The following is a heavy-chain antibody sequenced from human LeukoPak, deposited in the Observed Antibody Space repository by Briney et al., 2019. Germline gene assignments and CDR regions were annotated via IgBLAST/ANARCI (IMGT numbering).Heavy chain of an antibody. J-gene: IGHJ3*02. CDR1: GYTFTSYD. D-gene: IGHD1-1*01. V-gene: IGHV1-8*01. CDR3: AREERYNWNDGDAFDI. Sequence: GASVKVSCKASGYTFTSYDINWVRQATGQGLEWMGWMNPNSGNTGYAQKFQGRVTMTRDTSTSTVYMELSSLRSEDTAVYYCAREERYNWNDGDAFDIWGQGTMVTVSS. CDR2: MNPNSGNT.